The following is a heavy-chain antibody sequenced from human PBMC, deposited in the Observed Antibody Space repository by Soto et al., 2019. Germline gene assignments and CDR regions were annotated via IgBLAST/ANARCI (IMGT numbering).Heavy chain of an antibody. V-gene: IGHV4-59*08. D-gene: IGHD5-12*01. J-gene: IGHJ4*02. Sequence: QVQLQESGPGLVKPSETLSLTCTVSGGSITSYYWSWIRQSPGKGLESIGYIHYTGATNYNPSLKSRVHISVDTSKNQFSLKLSSVTAAEAAVYYCARLRYSASYGPYDLDYWGQGAVVTVSS. CDR2: IHYTGAT. CDR3: ARLRYSASYGPYDLDY. CDR1: GGSITSYY.